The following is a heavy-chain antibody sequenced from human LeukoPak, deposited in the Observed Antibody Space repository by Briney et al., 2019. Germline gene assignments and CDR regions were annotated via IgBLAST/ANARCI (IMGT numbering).Heavy chain of an antibody. D-gene: IGHD6-19*01. J-gene: IGHJ4*02. CDR3: ARDLVYSSGWYAGELDH. CDR2: IAYDGSNE. Sequence: GGSLRLSCSASGFAFSSDAMHWVRQAPGRGLEWLAVIAYDGSNEDHAESVRGRFTISRDNSKNPLFLQMNSLRPEDTAIYYCARDLVYSSGWYAGELDHWGLGTLVIVSP. CDR1: GFAFSSDA. V-gene: IGHV3-30*04.